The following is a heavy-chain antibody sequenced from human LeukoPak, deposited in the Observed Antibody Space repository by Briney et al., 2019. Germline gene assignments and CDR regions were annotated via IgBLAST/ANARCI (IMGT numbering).Heavy chain of an antibody. J-gene: IGHJ6*02. D-gene: IGHD2-2*01. CDR2: IRSKASGGTT. CDR3: TRIIDARMDV. V-gene: IGHV3-49*04. CDR1: GCTLGDYA. Sequence: GGSPIPPRTAFGCTLGDYALNWVRQAPGKGLELVCFIRSKASGGTTEYAASVKGRFTISRDDSKSIAYLQMDSLRTEDTAVYYCTRIIDARMDVWGQGTTVTVSS.